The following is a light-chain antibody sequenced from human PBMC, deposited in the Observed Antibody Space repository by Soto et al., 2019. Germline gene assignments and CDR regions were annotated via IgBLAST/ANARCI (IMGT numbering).Light chain of an antibody. CDR2: GAS. CDR1: QSVSSN. V-gene: IGKV3-15*01. J-gene: IGKJ4*01. CDR3: QQFNNWPLT. Sequence: EIVMTQSTATLSVSPGARATLSCMASQSVSSNLAWYQQKPGQAPRLLIYGASTRATGIPARFSGSGSGTEFTLTISSLQYEDFAVYYCQQFNNWPLTFGGGTKVDIK.